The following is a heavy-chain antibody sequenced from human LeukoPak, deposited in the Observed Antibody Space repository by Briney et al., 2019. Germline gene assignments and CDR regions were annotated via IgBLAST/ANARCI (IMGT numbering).Heavy chain of an antibody. V-gene: IGHV4-39*01. Sequence: SETLSLTCTVSGGSISSSSHYWGWIRQPPGKGLEWIGSIYYSGSTYYNPSLKSQVTISVDTSKNQFSLKLSSVTAADTAVYYCARLYSGSYGFDYWGQGTLVTVSS. D-gene: IGHD1-26*01. CDR1: GGSISSSSHY. J-gene: IGHJ4*02. CDR3: ARLYSGSYGFDY. CDR2: IYYSGST.